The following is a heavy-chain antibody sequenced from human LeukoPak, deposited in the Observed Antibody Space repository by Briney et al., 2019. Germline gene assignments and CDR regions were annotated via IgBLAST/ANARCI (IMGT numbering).Heavy chain of an antibody. D-gene: IGHD6-13*01. CDR1: GDSISSYD. V-gene: IGHV4-4*07. CDR3: ARGTSSSLYDWLDS. Sequence: SETLSLTCVVSGDSISSYDWNWVRHPAGEGLEWIWRIYSGGYINYNPSRKSRVPISLVTSKNQFFLILTSVPPAAPALSCFARGTSSSLYDWLDSWGQGTLVTVSS. CDR2: IYSGGYI. J-gene: IGHJ5*01.